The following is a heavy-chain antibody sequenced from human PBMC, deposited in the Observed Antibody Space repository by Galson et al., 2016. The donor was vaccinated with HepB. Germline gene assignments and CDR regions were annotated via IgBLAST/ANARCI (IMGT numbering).Heavy chain of an antibody. V-gene: IGHV3-23*01. CDR3: AKDRDHFGDYVFDY. J-gene: IGHJ4*02. D-gene: IGHD4-17*01. CDR2: ISGDGHSI. Sequence: SLRLSCAASGFTFSTYVMSWVRQAPGKGLEWVSGISGDGHSIYYADSVKGRFTISRDNSKNTLYLQMNSLRADDTALYYCAKDRDHFGDYVFDYWGQGTLVTVSS. CDR1: GFTFSTYV.